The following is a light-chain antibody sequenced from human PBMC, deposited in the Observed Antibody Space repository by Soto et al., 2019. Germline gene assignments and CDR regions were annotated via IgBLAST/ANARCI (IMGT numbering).Light chain of an antibody. CDR3: SSYTTSETRV. CDR2: DVS. Sequence: QSALTQPASVSGSPGQSITISCTGTSSDVGSCNYVSWYQHHPGKVPKLMIYDVSSRPSGVSNRFSGSKSGNTASLTISGLQTEDEADYYCSSYTTSETRVFGTGTKVTVL. J-gene: IGLJ1*01. CDR1: SSDVGSCNY. V-gene: IGLV2-14*03.